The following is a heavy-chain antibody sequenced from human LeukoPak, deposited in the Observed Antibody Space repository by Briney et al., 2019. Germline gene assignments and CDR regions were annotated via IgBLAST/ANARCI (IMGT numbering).Heavy chain of an antibody. Sequence: QSGGPLRLSCAASGFSVSNDYMSWVRLSPGKGLEWVSAMYITGSTHYADSVKGRFTISRDNSKNALNLQMDSLRVEDTAVYYCAAAYCGGDCYSDNHYYFMDLWGKGTTVTVSS. V-gene: IGHV3-53*01. CDR3: AAAYCGGDCYSDNHYYFMDL. J-gene: IGHJ6*03. D-gene: IGHD2-21*02. CDR1: GFSVSNDY. CDR2: MYITGST.